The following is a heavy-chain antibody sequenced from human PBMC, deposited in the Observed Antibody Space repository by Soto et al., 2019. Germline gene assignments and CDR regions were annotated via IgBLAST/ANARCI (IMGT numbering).Heavy chain of an antibody. Sequence: PGGSLRLSCTASGFTFNNHAMNWVRLAPGKGLEWVSGISGSGGSAFSADSVKGRFTISRDNSKNTLFLQMNSLRAEDTAVYYCARGLRDFDWRLPFGYWGQGTLVTVSS. CDR3: ARGLRDFDWRLPFGY. J-gene: IGHJ4*02. D-gene: IGHD3-9*01. V-gene: IGHV3-23*01. CDR1: GFTFNNHA. CDR2: ISGSGGSA.